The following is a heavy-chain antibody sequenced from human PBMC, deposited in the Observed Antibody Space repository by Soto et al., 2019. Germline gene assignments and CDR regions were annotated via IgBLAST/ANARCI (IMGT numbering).Heavy chain of an antibody. CDR3: ARAPVLRYFDRLESPRYYFDY. J-gene: IGHJ4*02. V-gene: IGHV3-30-3*01. CDR2: ISYDGSNK. CDR1: GFTFSSYA. D-gene: IGHD3-9*01. Sequence: GGSLRLSCAASGFTFSSYAMHGVRQAPGKGLEWVAVISYDGSNKYYADSVKGRFTTSRDNSKNTLYLQMNSLRAEDTAVYYCARAPVLRYFDRLESPRYYFDYWRQGSPVTGSS.